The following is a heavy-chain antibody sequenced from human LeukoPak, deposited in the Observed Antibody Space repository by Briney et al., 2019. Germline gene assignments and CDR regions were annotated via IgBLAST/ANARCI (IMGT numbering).Heavy chain of an antibody. V-gene: IGHV3-64*01. J-gene: IGHJ6*03. D-gene: IGHD3-10*01. CDR3: AKDGPGSHYYYYYYMDV. CDR2: ITTNGGRT. CDR1: GFTFSSYT. Sequence: PGGSLRLSCAASGFTFSSYTMHWVRQAPGKGLEYVSAITTNGGRTYYANSFKGRFTISRDNSKSTLYLQMGSLRTEDMAVYYCAKDGPGSHYYYYYYMDVWGKGTTVTISS.